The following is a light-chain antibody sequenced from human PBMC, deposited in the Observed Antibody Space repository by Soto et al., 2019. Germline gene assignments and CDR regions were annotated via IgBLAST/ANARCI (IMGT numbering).Light chain of an antibody. V-gene: IGKV3-20*01. J-gene: IGKJ1*01. CDR1: QSIISTY. Sequence: EIVLTQSPGTLSLSPGERATLSFSASQSIISTYLAWYQQRPGQAPRLLIYGASSRATGVPARFSGSGSGTDFTLTISRLEPEDFGVYYCQQYDDSWTFGQGTKVDIK. CDR3: QQYDDSWT. CDR2: GAS.